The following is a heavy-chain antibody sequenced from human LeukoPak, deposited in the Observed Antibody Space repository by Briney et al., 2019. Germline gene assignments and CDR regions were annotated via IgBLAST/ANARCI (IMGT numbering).Heavy chain of an antibody. Sequence: PSETLSLTCAVYGGSFSGYYWSWIRQPPGKGLEWIGETNHSGSTNYNPSLKSRVTISVDTSKNQFSLKLSSVTAADTAVYYCARRRIAVALYYFDYWGQGTLVTVSS. J-gene: IGHJ4*02. V-gene: IGHV4-34*01. D-gene: IGHD6-19*01. CDR2: TNHSGST. CDR3: ARRRIAVALYYFDY. CDR1: GGSFSGYY.